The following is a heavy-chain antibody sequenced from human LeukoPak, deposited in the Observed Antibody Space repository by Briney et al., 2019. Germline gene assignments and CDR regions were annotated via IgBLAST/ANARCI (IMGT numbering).Heavy chain of an antibody. CDR2: IKQDGSEK. Sequence: QPGGSLRLSCAASGFTFSSYWMSWVRQPPGKGLEWVANIKQDGSEKYYVDSVKGRFTISRDNAKNSMYMQMNSLRAEDTAVYYCARVSGRDSSGIREDFDYWGQGTLVTVSS. CDR1: GFTFSSYW. V-gene: IGHV3-7*01. D-gene: IGHD3-22*01. CDR3: ARVSGRDSSGIREDFDY. J-gene: IGHJ4*02.